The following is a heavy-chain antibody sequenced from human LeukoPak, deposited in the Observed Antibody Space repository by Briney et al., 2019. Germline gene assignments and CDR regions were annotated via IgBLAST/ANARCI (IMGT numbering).Heavy chain of an antibody. CDR1: GGSSSGYY. Sequence: SETLSLTCAVYGGSSSGYYWSWIRQPPGKGLEWIGEINHSGSTNYNPSLKSRVTISVDTSKNQFSLKLSSVTAADTAVYYCARTTEAGYTYDYFYYYYMDVWGKGTTVTISS. CDR2: INHSGST. J-gene: IGHJ6*03. V-gene: IGHV4-34*01. D-gene: IGHD5-18*01. CDR3: ARTTEAGYTYDYFYYYYMDV.